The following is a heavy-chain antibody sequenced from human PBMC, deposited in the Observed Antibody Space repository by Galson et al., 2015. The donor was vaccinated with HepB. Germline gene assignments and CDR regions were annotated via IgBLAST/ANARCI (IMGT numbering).Heavy chain of an antibody. V-gene: IGHV3-64D*06. CDR1: GFTFRSYS. D-gene: IGHD5-12*01. CDR2: ITKNGDNT. CDR3: VKDGTATMTHLDY. Sequence: SLRLSCAASGFTFRSYSMHWVRQAPGKGLEYVSTITKNGDNTYYADSLKGRFTISRDNSKNTLYLQMSGLRVEDTALYYCVKDGTATMTHLDYWGQGTLVTVSS. J-gene: IGHJ4*02.